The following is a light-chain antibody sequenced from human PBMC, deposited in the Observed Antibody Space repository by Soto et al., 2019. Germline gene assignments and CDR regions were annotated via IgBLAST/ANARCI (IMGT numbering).Light chain of an antibody. J-gene: IGKJ2*01. CDR1: QSVSSN. CDR2: GAS. Sequence: EIMMTQSPATLSVSPGERATLSCRASQSVSSNLAWYQQKPGQAPRLLIYGASTRATGIPARFSGSGSGTEFTLTISSLQSEDFAVYYCQQYNDWPPGDTFGQGTKLQIK. CDR3: QQYNDWPPGDT. V-gene: IGKV3-15*01.